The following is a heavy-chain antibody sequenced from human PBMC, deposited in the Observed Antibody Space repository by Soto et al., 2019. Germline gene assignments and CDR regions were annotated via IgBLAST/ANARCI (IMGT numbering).Heavy chain of an antibody. CDR1: GFTFSSNG. V-gene: IGHV3-33*01. Sequence: QVQLVESGGGVVQPGRSLRLSCAASGFTFSSNGMHWVRQAPGKGLEWVAVIWYDGSNKYYADSVKGRFTISRDNSKNTLYLQMNSLRAEDTAVYYCASWRLQGFDPWGQGTLVTVSS. CDR2: IWYDGSNK. J-gene: IGHJ5*02. CDR3: ASWRLQGFDP. D-gene: IGHD4-4*01.